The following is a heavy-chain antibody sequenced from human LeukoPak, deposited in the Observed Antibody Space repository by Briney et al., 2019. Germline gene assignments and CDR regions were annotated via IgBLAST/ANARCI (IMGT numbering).Heavy chain of an antibody. CDR1: GLTFSSYA. J-gene: IGHJ4*02. V-gene: IGHV3-23*01. D-gene: IGHD1-14*01. CDR2: ISGSGGST. Sequence: GGSLRLSCAASGLTFSSYAMSWVRQAPGKGLEWVSAISGSGGSTYYADSVKGRFTISRDNSKNTLYLQMNSLRAEDTAVYYCARDRKEYYFDYWGQGTLVTVSS. CDR3: ARDRKEYYFDY.